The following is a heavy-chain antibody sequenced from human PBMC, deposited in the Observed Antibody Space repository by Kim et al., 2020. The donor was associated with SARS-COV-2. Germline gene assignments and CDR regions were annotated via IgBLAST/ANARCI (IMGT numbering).Heavy chain of an antibody. CDR1: GFTFSNAW. CDR2: IKSKTDGGTT. CDR3: TRNWDSSGPKGWYFDL. V-gene: IGHV3-15*01. Sequence: GGSLRLSCAASGFTFSNAWMSWVRQAPGKGLEWVGRIKSKTDGGTTDYAAPVKGRFTISRDDSKNTLYLQMNSLKTEDTAVYYCTRNWDSSGPKGWYFDLWGRGTLVTVSS. D-gene: IGHD3-22*01. J-gene: IGHJ2*01.